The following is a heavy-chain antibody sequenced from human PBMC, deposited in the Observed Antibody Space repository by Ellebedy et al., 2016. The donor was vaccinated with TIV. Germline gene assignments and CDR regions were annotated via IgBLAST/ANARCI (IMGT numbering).Heavy chain of an antibody. CDR1: GFTFSTYA. CDR2: ISGSGGST. Sequence: GESLKISCAASGFTFSTYAMSWVRQAPGKGLEWVSAISGSGGSTYYADSVKGRFTISRDNSQNTLFLQMNSLRAEDTALYYCAKSPLVVVAATCLDYWGQGTLVTVFS. CDR3: AKSPLVVVAATCLDY. D-gene: IGHD2-15*01. V-gene: IGHV3-23*01. J-gene: IGHJ4*02.